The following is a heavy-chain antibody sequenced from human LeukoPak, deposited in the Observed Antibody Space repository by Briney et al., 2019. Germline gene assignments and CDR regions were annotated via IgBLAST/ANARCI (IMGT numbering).Heavy chain of an antibody. CDR1: GFTISSYW. J-gene: IGHJ3*02. D-gene: IGHD5-24*01. CDR2: IKPDGSDK. Sequence: GGSLRLTCVGSGFTISSYWLNWVRQSPGKGLEWVANIKPDGSDKYNVDSARGGFTVSRDNAKNSAFLQMNSLRAEDTAIYYCATISAQTFDIWGQGTLVSVSS. V-gene: IGHV3-7*01. CDR3: ATISAQTFDI.